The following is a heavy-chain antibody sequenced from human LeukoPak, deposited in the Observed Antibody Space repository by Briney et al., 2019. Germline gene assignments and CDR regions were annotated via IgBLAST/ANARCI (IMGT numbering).Heavy chain of an antibody. D-gene: IGHD1-14*01. CDR1: GYSISSGYY. Sequence: PSETLSLTXAVSGYSISSGYYWGWIRQPPGKGLEWIGSIYDSGSTYYNPSLKSRVTISVDMSKNQSSLKLRSVTAADTAVYNCARHPGRGISDAFDIWGQGTVVTVSS. CDR2: IYDSGST. J-gene: IGHJ3*02. CDR3: ARHPGRGISDAFDI. V-gene: IGHV4-38-2*01.